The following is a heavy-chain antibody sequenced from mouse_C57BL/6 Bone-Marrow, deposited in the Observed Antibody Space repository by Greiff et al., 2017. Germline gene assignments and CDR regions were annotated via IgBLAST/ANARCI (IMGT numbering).Heavy chain of an antibody. Sequence: QVHVKQSGAELVKPGASVKLSCKASGYTFTEYTIHWVKQRSGQGLEWIGGFYPGSGSIKYNEKFKDKATLTADKSYSTVYMELSRLTSEDSAVYFCARHGDYYYGSSPWYFDVWGTGTTVTVSS. V-gene: IGHV1-62-2*01. CDR3: ARHGDYYYGSSPWYFDV. CDR1: GYTFTEYT. J-gene: IGHJ1*03. D-gene: IGHD1-1*01. CDR2: FYPGSGSI.